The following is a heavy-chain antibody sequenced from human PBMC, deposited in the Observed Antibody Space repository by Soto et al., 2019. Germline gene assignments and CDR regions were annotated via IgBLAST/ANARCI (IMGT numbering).Heavy chain of an antibody. D-gene: IGHD2-8*01. CDR2: ISWNSGSI. Sequence: LSLTCAASGFTFDDYAMHWVRQAPGKGLEWVSGISWNSGSIGYADSVKGRFTISRDNAKNSLYLQMNSLRAEDTALYYCEKDTGRCTNGGCYYFDYWGQGTLVTVSS. V-gene: IGHV3-9*01. J-gene: IGHJ4*02. CDR3: EKDTGRCTNGGCYYFDY. CDR1: GFTFDDYA.